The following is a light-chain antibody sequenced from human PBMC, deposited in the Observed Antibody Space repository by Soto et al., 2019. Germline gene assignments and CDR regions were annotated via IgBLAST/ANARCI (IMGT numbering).Light chain of an antibody. V-gene: IGKV3D-15*01. Sequence: EIEMTQSAASLYVSAGERATLXCRARQSLRSHFGWYQQKPGKAPRHLIYDASTRANGIPDRFSGSGSGTDFTLTISRREPEDFAVYYGQQYDTSPTTFGQGTKVDIK. CDR3: QQYDTSPTT. CDR1: QSLRSH. CDR2: DAS. J-gene: IGKJ1*01.